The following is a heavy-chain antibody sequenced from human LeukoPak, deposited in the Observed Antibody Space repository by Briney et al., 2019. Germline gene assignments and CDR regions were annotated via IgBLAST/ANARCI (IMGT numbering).Heavy chain of an antibody. J-gene: IGHJ1*01. CDR1: GFTFSSYA. CDR2: ISYDGSNK. D-gene: IGHD3-22*01. CDR3: ARAYYDSSGYYYFQH. Sequence: GGSLRPSCAASGFTFSSYAMHWVRQAPGKGLEWVAVISYDGSNKYYADSVKGRFTISRDNSKNTLYLQMNSLRAEDTAVYYCARAYYDSSGYYYFQHWGQGTLVTVSS. V-gene: IGHV3-30*04.